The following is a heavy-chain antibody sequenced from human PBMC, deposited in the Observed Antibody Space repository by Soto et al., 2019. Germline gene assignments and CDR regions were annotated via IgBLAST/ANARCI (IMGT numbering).Heavy chain of an antibody. CDR3: ARRLLGYCSGGSCYGGLDFDY. CDR1: GFTFSSYS. J-gene: IGHJ4*02. Sequence: VQLVESGGGLVQPGGSLRLSCAASGFTFSSYSMNWVRQAPGKGLEWVSYISSSSSTIYYADSVKGRFTISRDNAKNSLYLQMNSLRAEDTAVYYCARRLLGYCSGGSCYGGLDFDYWGQGTLVTVSS. CDR2: ISSSSSTI. D-gene: IGHD2-15*01. V-gene: IGHV3-48*01.